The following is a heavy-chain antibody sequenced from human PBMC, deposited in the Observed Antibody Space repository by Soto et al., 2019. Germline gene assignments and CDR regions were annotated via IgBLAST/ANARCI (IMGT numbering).Heavy chain of an antibody. CDR3: AIDCTNGVCYADAGFDY. Sequence: GGSLRLSCVASGFTFSSYAMSWVRQAPGKGLEWVSAISGSGGSTYYADSVKGRFTISRDNSKNTLYLQMNSLRAEDTAVYYCAIDCTNGVCYADAGFDYWGQGTLVTVSS. J-gene: IGHJ4*02. CDR1: GFTFSSYA. V-gene: IGHV3-23*01. D-gene: IGHD2-8*01. CDR2: ISGSGGST.